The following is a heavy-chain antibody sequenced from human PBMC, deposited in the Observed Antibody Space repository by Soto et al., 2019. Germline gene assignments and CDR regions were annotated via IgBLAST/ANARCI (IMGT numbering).Heavy chain of an antibody. J-gene: IGHJ6*02. CDR1: GYTFTSYG. V-gene: IGHV1-18*04. CDR3: ARDVGLYCSSTSCYRGNYYYGMDV. CDR2: ISAYNGNT. Sequence: GASVKVSCKASGYTFTSYGISWVRQAPGQGLEWMGWISAYNGNTNYAQKLQGRVTMTTDTSTSTAYMELRSLRSDDTAVYYCARDVGLYCSSTSCYRGNYYYGMDVWGQGTTVTVS. D-gene: IGHD2-2*01.